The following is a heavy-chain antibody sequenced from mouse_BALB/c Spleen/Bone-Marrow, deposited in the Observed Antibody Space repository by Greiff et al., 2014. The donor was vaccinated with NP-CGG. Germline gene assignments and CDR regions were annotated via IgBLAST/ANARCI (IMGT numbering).Heavy chain of an antibody. J-gene: IGHJ3*01. CDR3: ARQLYGNYAY. Sequence: EVQLQQSGPELVKPGPSVKISCKASGYSFTGYYMHWVKQSHAKSLEWIGEINPYNGGTSYNQKFKGKATLTVDTSSSTAFMELHSLTSEDSLVYYCARQLYGNYAYWGQGTLVTVSA. V-gene: IGHV1S30*01. D-gene: IGHD2-10*02. CDR1: GYSFTGYY. CDR2: INPYNGGT.